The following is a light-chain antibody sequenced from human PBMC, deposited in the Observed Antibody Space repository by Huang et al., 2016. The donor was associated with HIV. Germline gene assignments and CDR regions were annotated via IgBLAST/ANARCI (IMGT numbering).Light chain of an antibody. Sequence: EIVLTQSPGTLSLSPGERATLSCRANQTVTRRSLAWYQQRPGQAPRLLSSGASSRATGIPDRFSGSGSGTDFALTISGLEPEDFVIYYCHQYGRSPPTFGRGTKLEIK. CDR2: GAS. J-gene: IGKJ2*01. CDR1: QTVTRRS. CDR3: HQYGRSPPT. V-gene: IGKV3-20*01.